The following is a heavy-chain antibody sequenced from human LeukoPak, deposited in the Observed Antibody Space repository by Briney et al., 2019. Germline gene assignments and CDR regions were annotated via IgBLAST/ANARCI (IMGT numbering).Heavy chain of an antibody. Sequence: PSETLSLTCAVYGGSFSGYYWSWIRQPPGKGLEWIGEINHRGSTNYNPSLKSRVTISVDTSKNQFSLKLSSVTAADTAVYYCARGKVAKGYYYYYGMDVWGKGTTVTVSS. V-gene: IGHV4-34*01. CDR2: INHRGST. CDR3: ARGKVAKGYYYYYGMDV. J-gene: IGHJ6*04. D-gene: IGHD5-12*01. CDR1: GGSFSGYY.